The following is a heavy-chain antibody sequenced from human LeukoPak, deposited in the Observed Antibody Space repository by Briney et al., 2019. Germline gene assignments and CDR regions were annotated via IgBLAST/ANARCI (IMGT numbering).Heavy chain of an antibody. D-gene: IGHD3-10*01. CDR1: GYTFTSYD. V-gene: IGHV1-8*01. CDR2: TNPNSGNT. Sequence: ASVKVSCKASGYTFTSYDINWVRQATGQGLEWMGWTNPNSGNTGYAQKLQGRVTMTRNTSISTAYMELSSLRSEDTAVYYCAKGSGSYWAYYFDYWGQGTLVTVSS. J-gene: IGHJ4*02. CDR3: AKGSGSYWAYYFDY.